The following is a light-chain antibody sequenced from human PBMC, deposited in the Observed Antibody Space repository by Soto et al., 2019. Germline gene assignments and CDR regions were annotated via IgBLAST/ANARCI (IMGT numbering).Light chain of an antibody. CDR2: DAS. CDR3: QQRHNWPIT. J-gene: IGKJ5*01. Sequence: EIVLTQSPATLSLSPGERATLSCRASQSVSSDLAWYQQKPGQAPRLLIYDASNRATGIPARFSGGGSGTDFTLTISSLEPEDFGVYYCQQRHNWPITFGQGTRLEIK. CDR1: QSVSSD. V-gene: IGKV3-11*01.